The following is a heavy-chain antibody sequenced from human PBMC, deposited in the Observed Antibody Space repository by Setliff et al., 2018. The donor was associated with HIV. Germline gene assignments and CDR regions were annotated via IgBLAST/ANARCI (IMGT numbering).Heavy chain of an antibody. CDR3: ARGPRYGSGNYYYYYYYMDV. V-gene: IGHV4-59*12. CDR2: IFYSGSS. J-gene: IGHJ6*03. CDR1: GASISTYY. Sequence: KPSETLSLTCTVSGASISTYYWSWIRQPPGKGLEWIGYIFYSGSSNYNPSLKSRVTISVDTSKNQFSLKLSSVTAADAAVYYCARGPRYGSGNYYYYYYYMDVWGKGTTVTVSS. D-gene: IGHD3-10*01.